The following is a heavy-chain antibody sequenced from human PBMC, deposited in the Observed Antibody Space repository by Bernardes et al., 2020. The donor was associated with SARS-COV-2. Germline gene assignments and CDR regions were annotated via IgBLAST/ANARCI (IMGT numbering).Heavy chain of an antibody. CDR3: AKALFPWGDTAMVAHSFDY. V-gene: IGHV3-23*01. J-gene: IGHJ4*02. CDR2: ISASGGSA. D-gene: IGHD5-18*01. Sequence: GGSLRLSCAASGFTFSTYAMSWVRQAPGKGLEWVSAISASGGSAYYADSVKGRFTISRDNSKNTLYLQMNSLRGEDTAVYYCAKALFPWGDTAMVAHSFDYWGQGTLVTVSS. CDR1: GFTFSTYA.